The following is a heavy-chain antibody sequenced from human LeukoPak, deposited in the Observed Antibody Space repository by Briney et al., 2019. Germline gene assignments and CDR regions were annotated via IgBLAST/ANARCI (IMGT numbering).Heavy chain of an antibody. J-gene: IGHJ6*02. CDR3: TRGPIQLWPYYGMDV. Sequence: PGGSLRLSCTASRFTFGDHAMSWVRQAPGKGLEWVGFIRSKAYGWTTEYAASVKGRFTISRDDSKSIAYLQMNSLKTEDTAVYYCTRGPIQLWPYYGMDVWGQGTTVTVSS. CDR2: IRSKAYGWTT. V-gene: IGHV3-49*04. D-gene: IGHD5-18*01. CDR1: RFTFGDHA.